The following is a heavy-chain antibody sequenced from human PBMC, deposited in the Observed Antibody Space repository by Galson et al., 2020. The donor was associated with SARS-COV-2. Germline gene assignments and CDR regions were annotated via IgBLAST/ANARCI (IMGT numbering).Heavy chain of an antibody. CDR2: IYYSGST. D-gene: IGHD6-13*01. V-gene: IGHV4-39*01. CDR1: GGSISSSSYY. Sequence: ASETLSLTCTVSGGSISSSSYYWGWIRQPPGKGLEWIGSIYYSGSTYYNPSLKSRVTISVDTSKNQFSLKLSSVTAADTAVYYCARLGPAAAKTGAFDIWGQGTMVTVSS. J-gene: IGHJ3*02. CDR3: ARLGPAAAKTGAFDI.